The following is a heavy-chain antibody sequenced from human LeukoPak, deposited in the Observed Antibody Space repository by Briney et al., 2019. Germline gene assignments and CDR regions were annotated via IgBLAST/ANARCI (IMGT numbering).Heavy chain of an antibody. CDR3: TTDSSGY. D-gene: IGHD2-15*01. J-gene: IGHJ4*02. CDR1: GFTFSGSG. CDR2: IRTKANCYAT. Sequence: GGSLRLSCAASGFTFSGSGMHWVRQASGKGLEWVGRIRTKANCYATAYAASVKGRFSISRDDSKNTVYLQMNSLKTEDTAVYYCTTDSSGYWGQGILVTVSS. V-gene: IGHV3-73*01.